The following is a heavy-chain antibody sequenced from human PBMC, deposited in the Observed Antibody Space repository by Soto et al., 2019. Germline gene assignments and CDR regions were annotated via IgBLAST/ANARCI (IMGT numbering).Heavy chain of an antibody. Sequence: ASVKVSCKASGFTIRSYGITWVRQAPGQGLEWMGWISGYSGQTKYAQNVQDRVTMTTDTSTSTAYMELRSLRSDDTAVYYCARAYGGNSGGYYFDYWG. V-gene: IGHV1-18*04. CDR1: GFTIRSYG. CDR2: ISGYSGQT. D-gene: IGHD4-17*01. J-gene: IGHJ4*01. CDR3: ARAYGGNSGGYYFDY.